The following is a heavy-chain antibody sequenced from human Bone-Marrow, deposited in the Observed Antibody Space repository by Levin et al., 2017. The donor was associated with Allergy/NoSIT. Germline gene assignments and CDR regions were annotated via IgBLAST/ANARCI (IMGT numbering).Heavy chain of an antibody. CDR1: GYSISSGYY. V-gene: IGHV4-38-2*01. J-gene: IGHJ5*02. CDR3: ASAPRLKNWFDP. CDR2: IYHSGIT. Sequence: KPSETLSLTCAVSGYSISSGYYWGWIRQPPGKGLEWIGSIYHSGITYYNPSLKSRVTISVDTSKNQFSLKLISVTAADTAVYYCASAPRLKNWFDPWGQGTLVTVSS. D-gene: IGHD2-8*01.